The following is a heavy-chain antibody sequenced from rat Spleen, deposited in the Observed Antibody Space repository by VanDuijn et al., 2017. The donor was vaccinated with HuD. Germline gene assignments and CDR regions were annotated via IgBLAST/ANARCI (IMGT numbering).Heavy chain of an antibody. D-gene: IGHD1-2*01. CDR2: IDNAGST. J-gene: IGHJ4*01. CDR3: AMPGYYSSYTRLMDA. Sequence: EVQLQESGPGLVKPSQSLSLTCSVTGYSITSAYRWNWIRKFPGNKLEWMGYIDNAGSTHYNPSLKSRISITRDTTKNQFFLQVNSVTSEDTATYYCAMPGYYSSYTRLMDAWGQGASVTVSS. V-gene: IGHV3-3*01. CDR1: GYSITSAYR.